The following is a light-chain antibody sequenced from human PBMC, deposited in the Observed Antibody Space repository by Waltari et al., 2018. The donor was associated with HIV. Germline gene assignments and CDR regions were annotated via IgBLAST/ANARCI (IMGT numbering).Light chain of an antibody. CDR3: ETWDSSTWV. Sequence: PLLPHSSSASASLGSSVKLSCTLTSGHSRNISPWPQQQPGKAPRYLMKLEGGGGYNKGSGVPDRFSGSSSGADRYLTISNLQFEDEADYYCETWDSSTWVFGGGTKVTVL. CDR1: SGHSRNI. V-gene: IGLV4-60*02. J-gene: IGLJ3*02. CDR2: LEGGGGY.